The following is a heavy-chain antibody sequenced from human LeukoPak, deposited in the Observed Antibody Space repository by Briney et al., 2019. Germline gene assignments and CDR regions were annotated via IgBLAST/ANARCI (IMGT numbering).Heavy chain of an antibody. CDR2: LRSGSTYM. CDR3: GSIGGRSKAAKGDAFDI. V-gene: IGHV3-21*01. J-gene: IGHJ3*02. CDR1: GFTFSSYS. D-gene: IGHD6-6*01. Sequence: GGALRLSYAASGFTFSSYSMNWVRQAPGQGGEWVSSLRSGSTYMYYADSVKGRFTISRDNAQNSMYLQMNNLRAEDTAVYYCGSIGGRSKAAKGDAFDIWGQGTMVTVSS.